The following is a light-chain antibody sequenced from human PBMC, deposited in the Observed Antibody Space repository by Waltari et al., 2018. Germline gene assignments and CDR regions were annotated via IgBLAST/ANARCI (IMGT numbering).Light chain of an antibody. CDR3: LQYNGYPWT. V-gene: IGKV1-17*01. CDR1: QDIRND. J-gene: IGKJ1*01. CDR2: AAS. Sequence: DIQMTQSPSSLSASVGDRVTITCRASQDIRNDLGWYQQQPGKAPKRLIYAASSLQSGGPSRFSGSGSGTEFTLTISSLQPEDFASYYCLQYNGYPWTFGQGTKVEIK.